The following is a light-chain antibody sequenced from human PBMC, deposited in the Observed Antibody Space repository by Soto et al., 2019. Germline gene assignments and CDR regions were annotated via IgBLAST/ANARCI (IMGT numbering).Light chain of an antibody. Sequence: DIHMTQSPSSLSASVVDTVTIAVLASQSISRWLAWYQQKPGKAPKILISDASILENGVPSRFSGTGSGTEFTLTISNLQPDDFATYFCQQYNSFSLITFGQGTRLEI. CDR2: DAS. CDR1: QSISRW. J-gene: IGKJ5*01. CDR3: QQYNSFSLIT. V-gene: IGKV1-5*01.